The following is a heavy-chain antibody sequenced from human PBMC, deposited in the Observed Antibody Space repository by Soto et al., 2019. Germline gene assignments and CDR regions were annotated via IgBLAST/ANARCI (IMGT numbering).Heavy chain of an antibody. CDR3: ATDQVLVGLIRFAFDV. CDR2: FDPADGET. J-gene: IGHJ3*01. D-gene: IGHD6-6*01. CDR1: GHSLTELS. V-gene: IGHV1-24*01. Sequence: ASVKVSCKVSGHSLTELSMHWLRRGPGKGLEWMGGFDPADGETVYAQRFQGRVTMSEDTSTDTAYMELSSLRSEDTAVYYCATDQVLVGLIRFAFDVWGQGTRVTVSS.